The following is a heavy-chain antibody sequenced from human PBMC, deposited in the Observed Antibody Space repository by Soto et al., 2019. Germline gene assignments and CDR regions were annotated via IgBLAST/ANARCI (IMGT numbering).Heavy chain of an antibody. V-gene: IGHV1-69*13. CDR1: GGTLSSYA. CDR3: ARAPASIVGATSAWFDP. CDR2: VIPIFGTA. Sequence: SVKVSCKASGGTLSSYAISWVRQAPGQGLEWMGGVIPIFGTANYAQKFQGRVTITADESTSTAYMELSSLRSEDTAVYYYARAPASIVGATSAWFDPWGQGTLVTVSS. J-gene: IGHJ5*02. D-gene: IGHD1-26*01.